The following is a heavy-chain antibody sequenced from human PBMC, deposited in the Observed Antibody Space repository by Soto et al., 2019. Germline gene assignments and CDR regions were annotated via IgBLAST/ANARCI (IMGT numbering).Heavy chain of an antibody. CDR1: GGTFSSYA. V-gene: IGHV1-69*06. Sequence: SVKVSCKASGGTFSSYAISWVRQAPGQGLEWMGGIIPIFGTANYAQKFQGRVTITADKSTSTAYMELSSLRSEDTAVYYCARSPREYCSSTSCYLYRFDPWGQGTLVTVSS. J-gene: IGHJ5*02. CDR3: ARSPREYCSSTSCYLYRFDP. CDR2: IIPIFGTA. D-gene: IGHD2-2*01.